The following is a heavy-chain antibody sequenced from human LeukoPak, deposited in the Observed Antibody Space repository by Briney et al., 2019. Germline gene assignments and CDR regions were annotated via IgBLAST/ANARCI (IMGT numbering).Heavy chain of an antibody. CDR3: ARHAPHENGDKRGFEQ. J-gene: IGHJ4*02. CDR2: IWYSGST. Sequence: SETLSLTCTGSGGSISSSSYYWGWIRQTPGKGLEWIASIWYSGSTYYNPSLKSRVTISMDTSKNHLSLMLSSVSAADTAVYNCARHAPHENGDKRGFEQWGQGTLVTVSS. V-gene: IGHV4-39*01. D-gene: IGHD4/OR15-4a*01. CDR1: GGSISSSSYY.